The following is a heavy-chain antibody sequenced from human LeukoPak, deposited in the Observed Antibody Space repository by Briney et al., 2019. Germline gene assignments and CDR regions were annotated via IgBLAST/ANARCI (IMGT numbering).Heavy chain of an antibody. D-gene: IGHD2-2*02. J-gene: IGHJ5*02. CDR2: ISGSGGST. CDR3: AKDRTYCSSTSCYTNWFDP. CDR1: GFTFSSYA. Sequence: GGSLRLSCAASGFTFSSYAMSWVRQAPGKGLEWVSAISGSGGSTYYADSVKGRFTISRDNSKSTLYLQMNSLRAEDTAVYYCAKDRTYCSSTSCYTNWFDPWGQGILVTVSS. V-gene: IGHV3-23*01.